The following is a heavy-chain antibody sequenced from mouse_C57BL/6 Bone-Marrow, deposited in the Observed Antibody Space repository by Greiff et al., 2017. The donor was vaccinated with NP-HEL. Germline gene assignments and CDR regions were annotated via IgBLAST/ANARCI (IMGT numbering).Heavy chain of an antibody. Sequence: QLQQSGAELVRPGTSVKMSCKASGYTFTNYWIGWAKQRPGHGLEWIGDIYPGGGYTNYNEKFKGKATLTADKSSSTAYMQFSSLTSEDSAIYYCARSEFDGNYGVYYFDYWGQGTTLTVSS. CDR2: IYPGGGYT. CDR1: GYTFTNYW. D-gene: IGHD2-1*01. J-gene: IGHJ2*01. CDR3: ARSEFDGNYGVYYFDY. V-gene: IGHV1-63*01.